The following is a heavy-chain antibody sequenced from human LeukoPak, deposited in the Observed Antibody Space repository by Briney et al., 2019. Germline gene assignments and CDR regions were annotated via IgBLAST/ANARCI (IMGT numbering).Heavy chain of an antibody. CDR1: GGSISSYY. D-gene: IGHD3-10*01. CDR2: IYYSGST. CDR3: VRVDGMVRGVTD. Sequence: SETLSLTCTVSGGSISSYYGSWIRQPPGKGLEWIGYIYYSGSTNYNPSLKSRVTISVDTSKNQFSLKLSSVTAADTAVYYCVRVDGMVRGVTDWGQGTLVTVSS. V-gene: IGHV4-59*01. J-gene: IGHJ4*02.